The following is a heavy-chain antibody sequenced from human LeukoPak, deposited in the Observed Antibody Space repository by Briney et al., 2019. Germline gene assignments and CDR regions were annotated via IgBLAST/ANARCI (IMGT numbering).Heavy chain of an antibody. CDR2: ISVYHGTT. CDR1: GYTFTNYG. J-gene: IGHJ4*02. D-gene: IGHD3-10*01. CDR3: ARRLGSGSYFPYYFDL. Sequence: ASVKVSCKASGYTFTNYGISWVRQAPGQGLEWMGWISVYHGTTNSAQKLQGRVTMTTDTSTNTAYMELRSLRSDDTAVYYCARRLGSGSYFPYYFDLWGQGTLVTVSS. V-gene: IGHV1-18*01.